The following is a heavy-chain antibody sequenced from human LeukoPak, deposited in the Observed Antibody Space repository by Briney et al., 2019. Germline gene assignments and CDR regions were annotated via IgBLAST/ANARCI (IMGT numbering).Heavy chain of an antibody. V-gene: IGHV3-74*01. CDR2: ISSDGSIT. J-gene: IGHJ5*02. CDR3: ARVLSGSWDWFDP. Sequence: GGSLRLSCAASGFTFSTYWMHWVRQAPGKGLVWVSRISSDGSITGYADSVKGRFTISRDNAKNTVYLQMNSLRAEDTAVYYCARVLSGSWDWFDPWGQGTLVTVSS. D-gene: IGHD3-22*01. CDR1: GFTFSTYW.